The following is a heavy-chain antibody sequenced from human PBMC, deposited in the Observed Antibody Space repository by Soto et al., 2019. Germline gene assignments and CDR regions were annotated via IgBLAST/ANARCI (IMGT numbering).Heavy chain of an antibody. CDR2: ISGSGGST. CDR3: AKSYSCGWYGYFDY. V-gene: IGHV3-23*01. J-gene: IGHJ4*02. Sequence: EVQLLESGGGLVQPGGSLRLSCAASGFTFSSSAMSWVRQSPGKGLEWVSAISGSGGSTYYADSVKGRFTISRDNSKNTLYLQMNSLRAEDTAVYYCAKSYSCGWYGYFDYWGQGTLVTVSS. D-gene: IGHD6-19*01. CDR1: GFTFSSSA.